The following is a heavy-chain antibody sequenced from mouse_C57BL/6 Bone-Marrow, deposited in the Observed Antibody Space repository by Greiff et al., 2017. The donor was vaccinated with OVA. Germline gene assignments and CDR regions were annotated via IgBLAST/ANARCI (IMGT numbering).Heavy chain of an antibody. J-gene: IGHJ1*03. Sequence: QVQLQQPGAELVKPGASVKMSCKASGYTFTSYWITWVKQRPGQGLEWIGDIYPGSGSTNYNEKFKSKATLTVDTSSSTAYMQLSSLTSEDSAVYYCARRYYGSSWYFDVWGTGTTVTVSA. D-gene: IGHD1-1*01. CDR2: IYPGSGST. CDR3: ARRYYGSSWYFDV. V-gene: IGHV1-55*01. CDR1: GYTFTSYW.